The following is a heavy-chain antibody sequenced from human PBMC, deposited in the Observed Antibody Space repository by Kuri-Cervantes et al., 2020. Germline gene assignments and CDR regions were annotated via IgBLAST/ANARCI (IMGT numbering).Heavy chain of an antibody. CDR1: GFTFSSYA. CDR2: INWNGGST. V-gene: IGHV3-20*01. CDR3: ARTVAVAGVFLGGWFDP. D-gene: IGHD6-19*01. Sequence: GGSLRLSCAASGFTFSSYAMSWVRQAPGKGLEWVSGINWNGGSTGYADSVKGRFTISRDNAKNSLYLQTNSLRAEDTALYHCARTVAVAGVFLGGWFDPWGQGTLVTVSS. J-gene: IGHJ5*02.